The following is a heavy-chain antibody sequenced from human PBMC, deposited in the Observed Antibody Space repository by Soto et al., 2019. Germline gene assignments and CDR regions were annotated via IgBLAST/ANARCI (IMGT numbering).Heavy chain of an antibody. D-gene: IGHD2-2*01. CDR3: ARAEDDIVVVPAAIEVFEAPYHYYYMDV. CDR2: ISAYNGNT. V-gene: IGHV1-18*01. CDR1: GYTFTSYG. J-gene: IGHJ6*03. Sequence: GASVKVSCKASGYTFTSYGISWVRQAPGQGLEWMGWISAYNGNTNYAQKLQGRVTMTTDTSTSTAYMELRSLRSDDTAVYYCARAEDDIVVVPAAIEVFEAPYHYYYMDVWGKGTTVTVSS.